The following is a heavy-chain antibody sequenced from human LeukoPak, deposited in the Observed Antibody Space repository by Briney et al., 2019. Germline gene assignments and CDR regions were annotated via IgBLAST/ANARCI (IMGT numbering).Heavy chain of an antibody. J-gene: IGHJ4*02. CDR3: AAGAGITRY. V-gene: IGHV3-9*01. D-gene: IGHD3-10*01. CDR2: ITWNSGSI. CDR1: GLTFYDYA. Sequence: PGGSLRLSCAASGLTFYDYAMHWVRQAPGKGLEWVSGITWNSGSIAHADSVKGRFTISRDNAKNSLYLQVNSLRSEDTALYYCAAGAGITRYWGQGTLVTVSS.